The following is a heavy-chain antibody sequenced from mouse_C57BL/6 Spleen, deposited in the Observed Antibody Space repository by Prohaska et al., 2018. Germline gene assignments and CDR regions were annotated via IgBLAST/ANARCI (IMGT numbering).Heavy chain of an antibody. D-gene: IGHD4-1*01. V-gene: IGHV1-50*01. Sequence: QVQLQQPGAELVKPGASVKLSCKASGYTFTSYWMQWVKQRPGQGLEWIGEIDPSDSYTNYNQKFKGKATLTVDTPSSTDYMQLSSLTSEDSAVYYCARLLTDYWGQGTTLTVSS. J-gene: IGHJ2*01. CDR1: GYTFTSYW. CDR3: ARLLTDY. CDR2: IDPSDSYT.